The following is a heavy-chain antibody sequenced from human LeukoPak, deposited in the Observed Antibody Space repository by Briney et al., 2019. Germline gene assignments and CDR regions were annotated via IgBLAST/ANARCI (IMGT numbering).Heavy chain of an antibody. Sequence: GRSLRLSCAASGFPFNNYALHWVRQAPGKGLEWVALISYDGSNKHYADSVKGRFTISRDNSQNTLYLQMNSLRPEDTAVYYCARLYSSSSGKAFDIWGQGTMVTVSS. J-gene: IGHJ3*02. D-gene: IGHD6-6*01. CDR3: ARLYSSSSGKAFDI. CDR2: ISYDGSNK. CDR1: GFPFNNYA. V-gene: IGHV3-30*03.